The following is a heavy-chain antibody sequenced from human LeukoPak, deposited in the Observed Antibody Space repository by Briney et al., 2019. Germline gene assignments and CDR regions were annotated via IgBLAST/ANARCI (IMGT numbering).Heavy chain of an antibody. J-gene: IGHJ6*03. CDR1: GFTFSSYT. Sequence: PGGSLRLSCAASGFTFSSYTMNWVRQAPGKGLEWVSSISSSNNYIYYADSVKGRFTISRDNAKNSLYLLMNNLRAEDTAVYYCARDIKVSMVRGVVYYYFYMDVWGKGTTVTVSS. CDR3: ARDIKVSMVRGVVYYYFYMDV. V-gene: IGHV3-21*01. CDR2: ISSSNNYI. D-gene: IGHD3-10*01.